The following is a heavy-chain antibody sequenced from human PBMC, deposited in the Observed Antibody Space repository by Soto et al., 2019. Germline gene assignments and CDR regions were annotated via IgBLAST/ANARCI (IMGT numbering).Heavy chain of an antibody. CDR2: IMGSGGST. CDR3: AKDHYGSD. Sequence: HPGGSLRLSCAASGFTFSSYAMSWDRQAPGKGLEWVSAIMGSGGSTYYADSVKGRFTISRDNSKNTLYLQMNSLRAEDTAVYFCAKDHYGSDWGQGTLVTVSS. D-gene: IGHD3-16*01. J-gene: IGHJ4*02. CDR1: GFTFSSYA. V-gene: IGHV3-23*01.